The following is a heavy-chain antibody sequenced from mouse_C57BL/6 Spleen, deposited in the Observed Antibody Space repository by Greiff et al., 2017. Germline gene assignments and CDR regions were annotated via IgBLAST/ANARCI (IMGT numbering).Heavy chain of an antibody. V-gene: IGHV1-52*01. Sequence: QVQLQQSGAELVRPGSSVKLSCKASGYTFTSYWMHWVKQRPIQGLEWIGNIDPSDSETHYNQKFKDKATLTVDKSSSTAYMQLSSLTSEDSAVYYCARGTTVVYYYAMDYWGQGTSVTVSS. CDR3: ARGTTVVYYYAMDY. D-gene: IGHD1-1*01. CDR2: IDPSDSET. CDR1: GYTFTSYW. J-gene: IGHJ4*01.